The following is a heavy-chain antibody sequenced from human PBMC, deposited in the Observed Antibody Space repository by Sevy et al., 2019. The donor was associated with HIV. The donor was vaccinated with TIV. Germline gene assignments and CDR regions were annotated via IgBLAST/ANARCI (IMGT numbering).Heavy chain of an antibody. CDR1: GFTFSKYS. V-gene: IGHV3-23*01. CDR2: LSFGCGEI. D-gene: IGHD2-15*01. CDR3: ARDGWTKPHDY. J-gene: IGHJ4*02. Sequence: GSLRLSCAASGFTFSKYSISWVRQPPGKGLEWVSTLSFGCGEINYADSVKGRFTISRDNSKSSVYLQMNNLRPEDTAVYYCARDGWTKPHDYWGQGTLVTVSS.